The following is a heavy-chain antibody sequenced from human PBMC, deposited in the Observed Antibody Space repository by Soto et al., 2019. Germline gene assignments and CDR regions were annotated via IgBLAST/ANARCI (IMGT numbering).Heavy chain of an antibody. Sequence: QVQLQESGPGLVEPSETLSLTCSVSGGSISNHYWSWIRQPPGKGLEWISYIYYNGNTNYKPSLKSRATMSVKMSRNQISLKLTTVTAADTAVYYCTRANWYSEYWGQGTLVTVSS. CDR2: IYYNGNT. V-gene: IGHV4-59*11. CDR3: TRANWYSEY. J-gene: IGHJ4*02. D-gene: IGHD7-27*01. CDR1: GGSISNHY.